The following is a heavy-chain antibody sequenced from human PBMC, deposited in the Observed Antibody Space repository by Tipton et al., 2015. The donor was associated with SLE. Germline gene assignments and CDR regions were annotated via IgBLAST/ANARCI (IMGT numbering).Heavy chain of an antibody. CDR1: GGSISLYY. CDR3: VRLRSKVLIDY. J-gene: IGHJ4*02. Sequence: TLSLTCSVSGGSISLYYWSWIRQPPGKGLEWIGSIYYSGSTYYYPSLKSRITISVDTSKNQFSLEVRSVTAADTAVYYCVRLRSKVLIDYWGQGTLVTVSS. CDR2: IYYSGST. V-gene: IGHV4-39*07. D-gene: IGHD2-8*01.